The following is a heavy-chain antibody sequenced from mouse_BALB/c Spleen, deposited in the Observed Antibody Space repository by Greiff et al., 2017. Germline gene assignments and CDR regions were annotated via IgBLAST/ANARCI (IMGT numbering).Heavy chain of an antibody. CDR1: GFSLTSYG. J-gene: IGHJ4*01. D-gene: IGHD2-3*01. CDR3: ARHHDVTGVDAMDY. Sequence: QVQLKESGPDLVAPSQSLSITCTVSGFSLTSYGVHWVRQPPGKGLEWLVVIWSDGSTNYNSALKSRLSISKDNSKSQVFLKMNSLQTDDTAMYYCARHHDVTGVDAMDYWGQGTSVTVSS. V-gene: IGHV2-6-2*01. CDR2: IWSDGST.